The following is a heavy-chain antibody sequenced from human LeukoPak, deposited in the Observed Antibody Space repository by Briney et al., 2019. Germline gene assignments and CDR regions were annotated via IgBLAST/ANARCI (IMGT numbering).Heavy chain of an antibody. Sequence: GGSLRLSCAASGFTFSSRKVDWVRQAPGKGLEWVSYISSSGSTTHYSDSVKGRFIISRDNAKNSLYLQMNSLRVEDTAVYYCANLVGTTPYWGQGTLVTVSS. CDR1: GFTFSSRK. J-gene: IGHJ4*02. D-gene: IGHD1-26*01. CDR2: ISSSGSTT. CDR3: ANLVGTTPY. V-gene: IGHV3-48*03.